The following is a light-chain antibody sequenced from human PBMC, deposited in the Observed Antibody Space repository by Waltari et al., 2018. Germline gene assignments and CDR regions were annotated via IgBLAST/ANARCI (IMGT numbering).Light chain of an antibody. J-gene: IGLJ3*02. CDR1: NSDVGNYNL. V-gene: IGLV2-23*02. CDR2: EVT. CDR3: CSYAGSTTSVM. Sequence: QSALTQPASVSGSPGQSITLSCTGINSDVGNYNLVSWYQHHPGKAPKVMIYEVTKRPSGVSNRSSGSKAGNTASLTISVLQAEDEADYYCCSYAGSTTSVMFGGGTKLTVL.